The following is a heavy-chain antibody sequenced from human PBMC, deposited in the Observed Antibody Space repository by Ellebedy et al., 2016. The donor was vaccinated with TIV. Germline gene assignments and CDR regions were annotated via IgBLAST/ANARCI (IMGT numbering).Heavy chain of an antibody. CDR1: GYTFTGYY. Sequence: ASVKVSCXASGYTFTGYYMHWVRQAPGQGLQYMGWINPNSGVTNYAQRFQGRVTMTRDTSISTAYMELSRLRSDDTAVYYCARGGYNYDSSGYYYLSHFDYWGQGTLVSVSS. J-gene: IGHJ4*02. D-gene: IGHD3-22*01. V-gene: IGHV1-2*02. CDR2: INPNSGVT. CDR3: ARGGYNYDSSGYYYLSHFDY.